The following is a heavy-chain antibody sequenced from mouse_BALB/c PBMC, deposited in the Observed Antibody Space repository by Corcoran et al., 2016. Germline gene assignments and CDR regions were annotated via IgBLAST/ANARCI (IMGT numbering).Heavy chain of an antibody. CDR3: ARGGLTVIVSY. CDR2: INPSTGYT. J-gene: IGHJ3*01. D-gene: IGHD1-1*01. Sequence: QVQIRQSGADLAKPGAQVKLSCKSSGYTVTSYAMHWGKQRPGQGLEWIGYINPSTGYTEYNQKFKDKATLTADKSSSTAYMQLRSLTSEDSAVYYCARGGLTVIVSYWGQGTLVTVSA. V-gene: IGHV1-4*01. CDR1: GYTVTSYA.